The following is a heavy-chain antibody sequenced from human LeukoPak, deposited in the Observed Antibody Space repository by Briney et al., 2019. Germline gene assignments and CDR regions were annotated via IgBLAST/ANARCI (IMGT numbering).Heavy chain of an antibody. Sequence: PSETLSLTCTVAGGSISSSSYYWGWIRQPPGKWLEWIGSIYYSGSTYYNPSLKRRDTISVDTSKNQFSLKLSSVTAADTAVYYCARHDRDSSSWYDYWGQGTLVTVSS. CDR2: IYYSGST. CDR1: GGSISSSSYY. CDR3: ARHDRDSSSWYDY. V-gene: IGHV4-39*01. D-gene: IGHD6-13*01. J-gene: IGHJ4*02.